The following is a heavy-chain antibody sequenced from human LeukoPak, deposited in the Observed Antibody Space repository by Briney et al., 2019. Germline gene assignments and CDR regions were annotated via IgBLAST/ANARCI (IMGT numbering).Heavy chain of an antibody. CDR3: ARVGGSWNSSSWYSYFDY. D-gene: IGHD6-13*01. Sequence: SETLSLTCAVYGGSFSGYYWSWIRQPPGKGLEWIGEINHSGSTNYNPSLKSRVTISVDTSKNQFSLKLSSVTAADTAVYYCARVGGSWNSSSWYSYFDYWGQGTLVTVSS. J-gene: IGHJ4*02. V-gene: IGHV4-34*01. CDR2: INHSGST. CDR1: GGSFSGYY.